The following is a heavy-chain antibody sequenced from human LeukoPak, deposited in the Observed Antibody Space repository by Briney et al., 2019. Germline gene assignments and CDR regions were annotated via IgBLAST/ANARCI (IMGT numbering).Heavy chain of an antibody. CDR3: ARDSHYGDPDY. CDR2: IYYSGST. V-gene: IGHV4-59*01. J-gene: IGHJ4*02. CDR1: GGSISSYY. Sequence: SETLSLTCAVSGGSISSYYWSWIRQPPGKGLEWIGYIYYSGSTNYNPSLKSRVTISVDTSKNQFSLKLSSVTAADTAVYYCARDSHYGDPDYWGQGTLVTVSS. D-gene: IGHD4-17*01.